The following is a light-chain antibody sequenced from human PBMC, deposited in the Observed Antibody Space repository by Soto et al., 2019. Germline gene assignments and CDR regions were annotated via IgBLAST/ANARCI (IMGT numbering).Light chain of an antibody. CDR1: QSLDSTY. V-gene: IGKV3-20*01. CDR2: GAS. Sequence: EVVLTQSPGTLSLSPGERATLSCRASQSLDSTYLAWYQQKPGQSLRLVIYGASRRATGIPDRFSGSGSGTDFTLTIGRLEPEDFGVYYCQRSGSAPPYIFGAGTRLDI. J-gene: IGKJ2*01. CDR3: QRSGSAPPYI.